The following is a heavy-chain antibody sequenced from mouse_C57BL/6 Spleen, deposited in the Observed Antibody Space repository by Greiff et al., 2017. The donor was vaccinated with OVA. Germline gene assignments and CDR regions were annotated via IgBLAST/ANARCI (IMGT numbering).Heavy chain of an antibody. J-gene: IGHJ4*01. CDR1: GYTFTSYW. D-gene: IGHD3-2*02. V-gene: IGHV1-69*01. Sequence: QVQLQQPGAELVMPGASVKLSCKASGYTFTSYWMHWVKQRPGQGLEWIGEIDPSDSYTNYNQKFKGKSTLTVDKSSSTAYMQLSSLPSEDSAVYYCARAIDSSGYGYAMDYWGQGTSVTVSS. CDR2: IDPSDSYT. CDR3: ARAIDSSGYGYAMDY.